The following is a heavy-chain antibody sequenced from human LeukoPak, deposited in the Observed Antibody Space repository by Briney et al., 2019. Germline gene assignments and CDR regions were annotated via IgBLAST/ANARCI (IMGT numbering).Heavy chain of an antibody. CDR3: AREMTGYSSSAIDY. V-gene: IGHV3-48*01. D-gene: IGHD6-13*01. Sequence: GGSLRLSCAASGSTFSSYSMNWVRQAPGKGLEWISYISSTSSTIYYGDSVKGRFTISRDNAKNSLYLQMNSLRAEDTAVYYCAREMTGYSSSAIDYWGQGTLVTVSS. CDR1: GSTFSSYS. J-gene: IGHJ4*02. CDR2: ISSTSSTI.